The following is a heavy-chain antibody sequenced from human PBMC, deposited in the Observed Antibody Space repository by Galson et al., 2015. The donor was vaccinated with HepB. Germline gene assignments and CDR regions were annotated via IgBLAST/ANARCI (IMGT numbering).Heavy chain of an antibody. V-gene: IGHV4-31*03. J-gene: IGHJ4*02. CDR1: GGSLGSGGYC. D-gene: IGHD3-10*01. CDR2: THYSGST. CDR3: ARGSEDNYGSFDY. Sequence: CTVSGGSLGSGGYCWSWIRQHPGKGLEWIGYTHYSGSTYYNPSLRGRLTISEGMSKNQFSLILSSVTAADTAIYYCARGSEDNYGSFDYWGQGTLVTVSS.